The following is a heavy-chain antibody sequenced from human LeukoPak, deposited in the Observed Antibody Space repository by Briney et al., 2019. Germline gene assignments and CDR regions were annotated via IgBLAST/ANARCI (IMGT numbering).Heavy chain of an antibody. CDR1: GYTFTGYY. CDR3: ARDQPNVAGTVDY. CDR2: ISAYNGNT. J-gene: IGHJ4*02. V-gene: IGHV1-18*04. D-gene: IGHD6-19*01. Sequence: ASVKVSCKASGYTFTGYYMHWVRQAPGRGLEWMGWISAYNGNTNYAQKLQGRVTMTTDTSTSTAYMELRSLRSDDTAVYYCARDQPNVAGTVDYWGQGTLVTVSS.